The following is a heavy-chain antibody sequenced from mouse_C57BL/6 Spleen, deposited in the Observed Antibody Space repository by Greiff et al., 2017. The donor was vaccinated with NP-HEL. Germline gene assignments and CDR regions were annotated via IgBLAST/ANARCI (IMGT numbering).Heavy chain of an antibody. CDR3: ARGGLRGFAY. D-gene: IGHD3-1*01. Sequence: DVQLVESGGGLVKPGGSLKLSCAASGFTFSDYGMHWVRPAPETGLEWVAYISSGSSTIYYADTVKGRFTISRDNAKNTLFLQMTSLMSEDTAMYYCARGGLRGFAYWGQGTLVTVSA. CDR1: GFTFSDYG. CDR2: ISSGSSTI. V-gene: IGHV5-17*01. J-gene: IGHJ3*01.